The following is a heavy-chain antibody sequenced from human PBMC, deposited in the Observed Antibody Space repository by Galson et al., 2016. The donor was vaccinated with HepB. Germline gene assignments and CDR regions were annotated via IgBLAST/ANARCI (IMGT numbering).Heavy chain of an antibody. CDR3: AKVARVRNWLNYFDY. J-gene: IGHJ4*02. D-gene: IGHD3-22*01. CDR2: LSTGALSE. CDR1: GFTFSGYY. Sequence: SLRLSCAASGFTFSGYYMSWIRQAPGKGLEWISYLSTGALSEYYAASVRGRFIVSRDNAKNSLYLQMNSLRPEDTAFYHCAKVARVRNWLNYFDYWGQGTLVTVSS. V-gene: IGHV3-11*01.